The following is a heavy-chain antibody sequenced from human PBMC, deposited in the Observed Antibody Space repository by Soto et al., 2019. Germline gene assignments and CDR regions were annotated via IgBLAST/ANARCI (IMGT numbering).Heavy chain of an antibody. D-gene: IGHD3-22*01. CDR1: GFTFSKYG. J-gene: IGHJ4*02. CDR2: ISYDGSSK. Sequence: GGALRLSCAASGFTFSKYGMYWVRQAPGKGLEWVAFISYDGSSKFYADPMKGRHTISRDNSKNTLYLQMNSLRAEDTAVYYCVKGEYYYDGSAYYPFDYWGQGRMVTVSS. V-gene: IGHV3-30*18. CDR3: VKGEYYYDGSAYYPFDY.